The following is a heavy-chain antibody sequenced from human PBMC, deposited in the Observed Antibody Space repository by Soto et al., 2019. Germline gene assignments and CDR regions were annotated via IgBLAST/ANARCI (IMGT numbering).Heavy chain of an antibody. Sequence: PGESLKISCVGSGFSFSRYTVGWVRQVLGKGLEWMGVIHPGDSDTRYSPSFQGQVTISADKSISTAYLQWSSLKASDTAMYYCTLSYGDSYYYYYGMDVWGQGTTVTVSS. D-gene: IGHD4-17*01. CDR3: TLSYGDSYYYYYGMDV. CDR2: IHPGDSDT. J-gene: IGHJ6*02. V-gene: IGHV5-51*01. CDR1: GFSFSRYT.